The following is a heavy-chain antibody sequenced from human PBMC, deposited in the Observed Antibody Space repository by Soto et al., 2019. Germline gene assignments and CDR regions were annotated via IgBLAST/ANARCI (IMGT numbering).Heavy chain of an antibody. J-gene: IGHJ6*03. CDR3: GRDNYTVTTFCCYCNYRDV. CDR2: IYYTGNT. Sequence: SETLSLTGTVTGGSISTYYWSWIRQPPGKGLEWIGHIYYTGNTNYNPSLKSRVTISVDTSTNRFSLRLRSVSAADTAVYYCGRDNYTVTTFCCYCNYRDVRGKGRTVAASS. V-gene: IGHV4-59*13. D-gene: IGHD4-17*01. CDR1: GGSISTYY.